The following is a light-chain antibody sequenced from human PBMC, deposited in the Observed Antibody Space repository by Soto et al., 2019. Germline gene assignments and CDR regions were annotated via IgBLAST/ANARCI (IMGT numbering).Light chain of an antibody. V-gene: IGKV1-5*03. CDR1: QSISSS. CDR3: QQYNSYSRT. Sequence: DIQMTQSPSTLSASVGDRVTITCRASQSISSSLAWYQQKPGKAPKLLIYKASSLESGVPSRFSGSGSGTEFTLTITSVQPDDFATYYCQQYNSYSRTFGQGTKVDI. J-gene: IGKJ1*01. CDR2: KAS.